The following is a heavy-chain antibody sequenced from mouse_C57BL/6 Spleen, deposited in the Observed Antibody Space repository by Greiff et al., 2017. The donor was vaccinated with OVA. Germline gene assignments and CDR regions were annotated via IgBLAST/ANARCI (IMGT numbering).Heavy chain of an antibody. D-gene: IGHD2-1*01. V-gene: IGHV5-9*01. CDR3: ARYGNYVYYFDY. CDR1: GFTFSSYT. J-gene: IGHJ2*01. Sequence: EVQLQESGGGLVKPGGSLKLSCAASGFTFSSYTMSWVRQTPEKRLEWVATISGGGGNTYYPDSVKGRFTISRDNAKNTLYLQMSSLRSEDTALYYCARYGNYVYYFDYWGQGTTLTVSS. CDR2: ISGGGGNT.